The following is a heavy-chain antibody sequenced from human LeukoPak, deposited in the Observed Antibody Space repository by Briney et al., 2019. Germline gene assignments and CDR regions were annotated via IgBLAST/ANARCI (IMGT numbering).Heavy chain of an antibody. CDR2: IYYSGST. Sequence: SETLSLTCTVSGGSISPYYWSWIRQPPGKELEWIGYIYYSGSTNYNPSLKSRVTISLDTSKNQFSLKLSSVTAADTAVYYCARLLPPYNSGWYFDYWGQGALVTVSS. CDR1: GGSISPYY. V-gene: IGHV4-59*01. J-gene: IGHJ4*02. D-gene: IGHD6-19*01. CDR3: ARLLPPYNSGWYFDY.